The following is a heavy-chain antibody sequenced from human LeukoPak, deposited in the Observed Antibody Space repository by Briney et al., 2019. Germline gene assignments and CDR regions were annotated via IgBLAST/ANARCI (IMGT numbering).Heavy chain of an antibody. Sequence: SETLSLTCTVSGGSISSGGYYWSWLRQHPGQGLDWIGYIYYSGSTYYNPSLKSRVTISVDTSKNQFSLKLSSVTAADTAFYYCASRGGATREVKGAFDYWGQGTLVTVSS. CDR3: ASRGGATREVKGAFDY. D-gene: IGHD1-26*01. CDR2: IYYSGST. J-gene: IGHJ4*02. CDR1: GGSISSGGYY. V-gene: IGHV4-31*03.